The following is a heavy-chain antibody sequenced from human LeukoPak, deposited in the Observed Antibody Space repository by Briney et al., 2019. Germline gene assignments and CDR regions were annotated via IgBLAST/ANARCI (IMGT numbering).Heavy chain of an antibody. CDR1: GFTFSSYS. V-gene: IGHV3-7*01. CDR2: IKQDGSEK. D-gene: IGHD4-23*01. J-gene: IGHJ4*02. Sequence: GGSLRLSCEASGFTFSSYSMNWVRQAPGKGLEWVANIKQDGSEKYYVDSVKGRFTISRDNAKNSLYLQMNSLRAEDTAVYYCARKGRGNSDYWGQGTLVTVSS. CDR3: ARKGRGNSDY.